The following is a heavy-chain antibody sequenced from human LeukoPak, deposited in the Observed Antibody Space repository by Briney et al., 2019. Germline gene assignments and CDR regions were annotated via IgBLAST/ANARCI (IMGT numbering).Heavy chain of an antibody. V-gene: IGHV3-53*01. J-gene: IGHJ4*02. CDR2: IYSGGTI. CDR3: ARSPPYGYSSGWHYFDY. D-gene: IGHD6-19*01. CDR1: GFTVSSTY. Sequence: GGSLRLSCAASGFTVSSTYMSWVRQAPGKGLEWVSVIYSGGTIYYADSVKGRFTISRDNSKNTLYLHMNSLRAEDTAVYYCARSPPYGYSSGWHYFDYWGQGTLVTVSS.